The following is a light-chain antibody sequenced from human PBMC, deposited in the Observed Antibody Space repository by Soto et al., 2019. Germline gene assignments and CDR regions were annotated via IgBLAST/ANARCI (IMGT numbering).Light chain of an antibody. CDR2: STS. Sequence: VVTQEPSLTVSPGGTFTLTCASSTGALTSGHDPNWFRQKPGQAPRALIYSTSIKHSWTPARFPGPPLGGKAALTLLGVTAEDEAEYYWLLYYGGAYVVGTGTKVT. CDR1: TGALTSGHD. V-gene: IGLV7-43*01. CDR3: LLYYGGAYV. J-gene: IGLJ1*01.